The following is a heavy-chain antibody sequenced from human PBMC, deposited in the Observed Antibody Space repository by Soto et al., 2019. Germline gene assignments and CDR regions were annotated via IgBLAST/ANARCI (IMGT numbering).Heavy chain of an antibody. V-gene: IGHV3-23*01. D-gene: IGHD6-19*01. Sequence: EVQLLESGGGLVQPGGSLRLSCAASGFTFSSYAMRWVRQAPGKGLEWVSAISGSGGSTYYADSVKGRFTISRDNSKNTLYLQMNSLRAEDTAVYYCATAARALHKSGYDSTKQWLVQYYFDYWGQGTLVTVSS. CDR2: ISGSGGST. J-gene: IGHJ4*02. CDR3: ATAARALHKSGYDSTKQWLVQYYFDY. CDR1: GFTFSSYA.